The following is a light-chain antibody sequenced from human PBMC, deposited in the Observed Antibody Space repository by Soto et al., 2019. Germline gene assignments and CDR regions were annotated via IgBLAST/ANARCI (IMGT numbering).Light chain of an antibody. CDR3: SSYTTSTTYV. CDR1: SSDIGGFQY. V-gene: IGLV2-14*01. CDR2: DVS. Sequence: QSVLPQPASVSGSTGPSITLSCTGTSSDIGGFQYVSWYQQHPGKAPKLMVFDVSVRPSGVSNRFSGSKSGNTASLTISGLQAEDEADYYCSSYTTSTTYVFGTGTKLTVL. J-gene: IGLJ1*01.